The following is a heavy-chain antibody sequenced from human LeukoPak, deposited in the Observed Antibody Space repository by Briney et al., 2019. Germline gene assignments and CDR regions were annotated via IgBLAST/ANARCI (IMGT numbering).Heavy chain of an antibody. CDR3: ARGDRHITMVRGVIEWFDP. CDR1: GGSISSYY. D-gene: IGHD3-10*01. CDR2: IYTSGST. Sequence: SETLSLTCTVSGGSISSYYWSWIRQPAGKGLEWIGRIYTSGSTNYNPSLKSRVTMSVDTSKNQFSLKLSSVTAADTAVYYCARGDRHITMVRGVIEWFDPWGQGTLVTVSS. V-gene: IGHV4-4*07. J-gene: IGHJ5*02.